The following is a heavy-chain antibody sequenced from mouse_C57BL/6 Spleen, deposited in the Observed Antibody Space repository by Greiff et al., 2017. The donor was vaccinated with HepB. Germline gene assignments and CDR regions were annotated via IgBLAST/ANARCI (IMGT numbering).Heavy chain of an antibody. CDR1: GYTFTSYW. V-gene: IGHV1-7*01. CDR3: ATPPITTVVATGFDY. Sequence: QVQLQQSGAELAKPGASVKLSCKASGYTFTSYWMHWVNQRPGQGLEWIGYINPSSGYTKYNQKFKDKATLTADKSSSTAYMQLSSLTYEDSAVYYCATPPITTVVATGFDYWGQGTTLTVSS. CDR2: INPSSGYT. D-gene: IGHD1-1*01. J-gene: IGHJ2*01.